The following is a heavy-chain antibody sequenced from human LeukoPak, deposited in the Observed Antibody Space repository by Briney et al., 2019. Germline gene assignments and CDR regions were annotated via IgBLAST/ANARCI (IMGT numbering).Heavy chain of an antibody. CDR1: GGSFSGYY. CDR3: ARGIGYCSSTSCYEGRYSDY. CDR2: INHSGST. D-gene: IGHD2-2*01. Sequence: SETLSLTCAVYGGSFSGYYWSWIRQPPGKGLEWIGEINHSGSTNYNPSLKSRVTISVDTSKNQFSLKLSSVTAADTAVYYCARGIGYCSSTSCYEGRYSDYWGQGTLVTVSS. J-gene: IGHJ4*02. V-gene: IGHV4-34*01.